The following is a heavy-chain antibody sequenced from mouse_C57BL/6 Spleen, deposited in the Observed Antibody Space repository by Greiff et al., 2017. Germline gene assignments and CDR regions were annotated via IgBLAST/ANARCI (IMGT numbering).Heavy chain of an antibody. CDR2: INPNYGTT. CDR1: GYSFTDYN. D-gene: IGHD1-1*01. J-gene: IGHJ2*01. Sequence: VQLQESGPELVKPGASVKISCKASGYSFTDYNMNWVKQSNGKGLEWIGVINPNYGTTSYNQKFKGKATLTVDQSSSTAYMQLNSLTSEDAAVYYCARRGGSSYLYFDYWGQGTTLTVAS. V-gene: IGHV1-39*01. CDR3: ARRGGSSYLYFDY.